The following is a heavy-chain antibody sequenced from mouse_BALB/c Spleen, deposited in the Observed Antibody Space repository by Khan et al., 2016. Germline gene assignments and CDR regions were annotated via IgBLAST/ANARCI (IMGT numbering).Heavy chain of an antibody. J-gene: IGHJ3*01. V-gene: IGHV2-9*02. CDR1: GFSLTNSG. Sequence: QVQLKQSGPGLVAPSQSLSITCTVSGFSLTNSGVHWVRQPPRKGLDWLGVIWAGGSTDYNSALMSRLSITRDTTQHQAFLKMNSLQTDDTAMYYCARDDQDFDAWFASWGQGTLVTVSA. CDR2: IWAGGST. CDR3: ARDDQDFDAWFAS.